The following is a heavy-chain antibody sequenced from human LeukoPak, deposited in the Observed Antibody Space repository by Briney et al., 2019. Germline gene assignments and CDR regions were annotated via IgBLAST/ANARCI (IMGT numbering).Heavy chain of an antibody. CDR2: ISSGTSTT. V-gene: IGHV3-48*01. J-gene: IGHJ4*02. Sequence: GGSLRLSCAASGFTFSSYSMNWVRQGPGKGLEWVSYISSGTSTTYYADSVKGRFTISRDNAKNSLYLQMNSLRAEDTAVYYCARAMVRGVIDYWGQGTLVTVSS. CDR1: GFTFSSYS. D-gene: IGHD3-10*01. CDR3: ARAMVRGVIDY.